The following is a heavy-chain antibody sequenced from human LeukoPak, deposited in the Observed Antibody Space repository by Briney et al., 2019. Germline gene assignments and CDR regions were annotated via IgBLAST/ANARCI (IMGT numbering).Heavy chain of an antibody. CDR3: AQGICTNGVCYLDY. CDR1: GGSISGGDYY. Sequence: PSETLSLTCTVSGGSISGGDYYWSWIRQPPGKGLEWVGYIYYSGSTYYNPSLKSRVTISVDTSKNQFSLKLSSVTAADTAVYYCAQGICTNGVCYLDYWGQGTLVTVSS. CDR2: IYYSGST. D-gene: IGHD2-8*01. V-gene: IGHV4-30-4*01. J-gene: IGHJ4*02.